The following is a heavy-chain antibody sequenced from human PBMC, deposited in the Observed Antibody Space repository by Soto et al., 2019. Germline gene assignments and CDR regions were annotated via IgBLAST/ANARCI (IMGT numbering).Heavy chain of an antibody. V-gene: IGHV3-15*01. CDR2: ITTKTERETT. J-gene: IGHJ4*02. CDR1: GFTFANAR. D-gene: IGHD1-26*01. Sequence: EVQLVESGGGLVEPGGSLRLSCVVSGFTFANARMSWVRQAPGKGLDWVARITTKTERETTDYAAPVKGRFTFSRDDSKHTVYLLMNSLKTEDTGVYYCTSNAAASVGTLAYWGQGTLVAVSS. CDR3: TSNAAASVGTLAY.